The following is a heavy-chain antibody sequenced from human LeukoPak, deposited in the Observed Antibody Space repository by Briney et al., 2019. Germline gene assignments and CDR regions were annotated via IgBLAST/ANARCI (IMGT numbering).Heavy chain of an antibody. J-gene: IGHJ4*02. D-gene: IGHD2-21*02. CDR3: ARQAYCGADCFSPYKFDY. Sequence: GESLKISCKGSGYSFTSYWIGWVRQVPGKGLEWMGIIYPGDSDTRYSPSFQGQVTISADKPISTAYLQWSSLKASDTAMYYCARQAYCGADCFSPYKFDYWGQGTLVTVSS. V-gene: IGHV5-51*01. CDR2: IYPGDSDT. CDR1: GYSFTSYW.